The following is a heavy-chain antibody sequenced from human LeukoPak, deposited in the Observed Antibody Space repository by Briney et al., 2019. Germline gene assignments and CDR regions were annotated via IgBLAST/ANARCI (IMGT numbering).Heavy chain of an antibody. Sequence: ASVKVSCKVSGYTLTDLSMHWARQAPGNGLEWMGGFDPEDGETIYAQKFQGRVTMTEDTSTDTAYMELSSLRSEDTAVYYCATEKHVDIVATGEAFDIWGQGTMVTVSS. CDR3: ATEKHVDIVATGEAFDI. CDR2: FDPEDGET. CDR1: GYTLTDLS. V-gene: IGHV1-24*01. J-gene: IGHJ3*02. D-gene: IGHD5-12*01.